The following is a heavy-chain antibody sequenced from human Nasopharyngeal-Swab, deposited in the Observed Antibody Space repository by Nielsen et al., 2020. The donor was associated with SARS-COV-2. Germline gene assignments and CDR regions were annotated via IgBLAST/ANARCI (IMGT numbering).Heavy chain of an antibody. V-gene: IGHV3-48*03. CDR3: ARDYCSSTSCYDY. CDR1: GFTFSSYE. CDR2: ISSSGSTR. J-gene: IGHJ4*02. Sequence: GGSLRLPCAASGFTFSSYEMNWVRQAPGKGLEWVSYISSSGSTRYYADSVKGRFTISRDNAKNSLYLQMNSLRAEDTAVYYCARDYCSSTSCYDYWGQGTLVTVSS. D-gene: IGHD2-2*01.